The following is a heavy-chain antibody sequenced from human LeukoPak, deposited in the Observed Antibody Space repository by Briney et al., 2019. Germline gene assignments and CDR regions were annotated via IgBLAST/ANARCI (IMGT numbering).Heavy chain of an antibody. V-gene: IGHV3-23*01. D-gene: IGHD2-8*01. CDR3: AKGGYCSNGVCYTDFDY. Sequence: PGGSLRLSCAASGFTFSSYAMSWVRQAPGKGLEWVSAISGSGGSTYYADSVKGRFTISRDNSKNTLYLQMNSLRAEDTAVYYCAKGGYCSNGVCYTDFDYWGQGTLVTVSS. CDR1: GFTFSSYA. J-gene: IGHJ4*02. CDR2: ISGSGGST.